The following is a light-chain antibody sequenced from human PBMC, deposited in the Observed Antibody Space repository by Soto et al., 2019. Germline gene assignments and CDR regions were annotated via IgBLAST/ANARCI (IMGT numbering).Light chain of an antibody. CDR3: LLSYSGARARV. CDR1: TGAVTSGHY. CDR2: DTS. Sequence: QAVVTQEPSLTVSPGGTVTLTCGSSTGAVTSGHYPYWFQQKPGQAPRTLIYDTSNKHSWTPARFSGSLLGGKAALTLSGAQPEDEAGYYCLLSYSGARARVFGGGTKVTVL. V-gene: IGLV7-46*01. J-gene: IGLJ2*01.